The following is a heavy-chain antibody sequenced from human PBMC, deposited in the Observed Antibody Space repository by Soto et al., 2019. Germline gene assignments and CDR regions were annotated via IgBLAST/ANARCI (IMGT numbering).Heavy chain of an antibody. CDR1: GFPFTNYF. CDR3: ARDPNYYDFWAGSYYYHGMDV. J-gene: IGHJ6*02. V-gene: IGHV1-46*01. D-gene: IGHD3-22*01. Sequence: ASVKVSCKTSGFPFTNYFVHWVRQAPGQGLEWMGAINPGNRITNYALKFQGRVAMTRDTSTNTVYLELSSLRSEDTAVYSCARDPNYYDFWAGSYYYHGMDVWGQGTTVTVSS. CDR2: INPGNRIT.